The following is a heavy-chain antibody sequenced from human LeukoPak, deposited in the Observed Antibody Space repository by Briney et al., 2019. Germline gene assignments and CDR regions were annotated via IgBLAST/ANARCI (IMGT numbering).Heavy chain of an antibody. D-gene: IGHD6-13*01. J-gene: IGHJ4*02. V-gene: IGHV3-30*02. CDR1: GFTFSSYG. Sequence: GGSLRLSCAASGFTFSSYGMHWVRQAPGKGLEWVAFIRYDGSNKYYADSVKGRFTISRDNSKNTLYLQMNSLRAEDTAVYYCAREVPGIAAAGTDYWGQGTLVTVSS. CDR2: IRYDGSNK. CDR3: AREVPGIAAAGTDY.